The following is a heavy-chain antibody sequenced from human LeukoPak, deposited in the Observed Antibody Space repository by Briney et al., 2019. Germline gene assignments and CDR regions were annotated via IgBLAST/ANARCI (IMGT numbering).Heavy chain of an antibody. J-gene: IGHJ4*02. CDR1: GGSFSGYY. Sequence: PSETLSLTCAVYGGSFSGYYWSWIRQPPGKGLEWIGEINPSGSTNYNPSLKSRVPISVDTSKTQSSLKLSSVTAADPAVYSCARAPGLEPSGWGQGTLVTVSS. CDR2: INPSGST. V-gene: IGHV4-34*01. D-gene: IGHD1-14*01. CDR3: ARAPGLEPSG.